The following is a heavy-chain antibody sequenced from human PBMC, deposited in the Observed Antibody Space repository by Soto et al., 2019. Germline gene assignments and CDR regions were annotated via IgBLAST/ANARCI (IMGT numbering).Heavy chain of an antibody. D-gene: IGHD6-13*01. CDR3: ARHGRAGQQPYYYGMDV. CDR1: GYSFTSYW. CDR2: IYPGDSDT. V-gene: IGHV5-51*01. J-gene: IGHJ6*02. Sequence: GESLQISCKGSGYSFTSYWIGWVRQMPGKGLEWMGIIYPGDSDTRYSPSFQGQVTISADKSISTAYLQWSSLKASDTARYYCARHGRAGQQPYYYGMDVWGQGTTVTVS.